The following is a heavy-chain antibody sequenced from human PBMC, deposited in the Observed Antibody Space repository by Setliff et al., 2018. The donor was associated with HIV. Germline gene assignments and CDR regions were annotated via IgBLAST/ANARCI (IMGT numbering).Heavy chain of an antibody. J-gene: IGHJ6*03. V-gene: IGHV4-34*01. CDR2: INHSGST. D-gene: IGHD3-3*01. CDR3: ARTRSDFWSGYSPYYYYMDV. CDR1: GGSFSGYY. Sequence: PSETLSLTCDVYGGSFSGYYWSWIRQPPGKGLEWIGEINHSGSTNYNPSLKSRVTISVDTSKNQFSLKLSSVTAADTAVYYCARTRSDFWSGYSPYYYYMDVWGKGTTGTVS.